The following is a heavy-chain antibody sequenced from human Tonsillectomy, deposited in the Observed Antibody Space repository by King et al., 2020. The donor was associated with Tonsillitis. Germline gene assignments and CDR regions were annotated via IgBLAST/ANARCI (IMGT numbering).Heavy chain of an antibody. CDR2: IYYSGST. Sequence: HVQLQESGPGLVKPSQTLSLTCTVSGGSISSGDYYWSWIRQPPGKGLEWIGYIYYSGSTYYNASHKSRVTISVDTSKNQFSLKLSSVTAADTAVYYCARENGGSNWFDPWGQGTLVTVSS. CDR3: ARENGGSNWFDP. V-gene: IGHV4-30-4*01. D-gene: IGHD3-16*01. J-gene: IGHJ5*02. CDR1: GGSISSGDYY.